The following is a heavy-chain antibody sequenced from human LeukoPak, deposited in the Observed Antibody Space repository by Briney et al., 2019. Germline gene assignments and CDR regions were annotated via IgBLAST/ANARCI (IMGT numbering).Heavy chain of an antibody. CDR2: ISYDGSNK. Sequence: PGGSLRLSCAASGFTFSSYAMHWVRQAPGKGLEWVAVISYDGSNKYYADSVKGRFTISRDNSKNTLYLQMNSLRAEDTAVYYCAKDNRAGDAFDIWGQGTVVTVSS. J-gene: IGHJ3*02. D-gene: IGHD6-25*01. CDR3: AKDNRAGDAFDI. CDR1: GFTFSSYA. V-gene: IGHV3-30*04.